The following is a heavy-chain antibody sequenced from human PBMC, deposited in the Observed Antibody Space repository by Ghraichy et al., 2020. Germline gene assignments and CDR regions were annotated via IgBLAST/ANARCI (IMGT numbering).Heavy chain of an antibody. CDR2: VGGGGGKT. V-gene: IGHV3-23*01. CDR1: GFTFSNYD. D-gene: IGHD5-18*01. J-gene: IGHJ6*02. Sequence: GGSLRLSCAASGFTFSNYDMNWVRQAPGKGLERVAHVGGGGGKTYYSDSVRGRFTVSRDNSKNTLDLHMDRLRVEDSAVYYCAKGRDPPYSFAMDVWGQGVTITVSS. CDR3: AKGRDPPYSFAMDV.